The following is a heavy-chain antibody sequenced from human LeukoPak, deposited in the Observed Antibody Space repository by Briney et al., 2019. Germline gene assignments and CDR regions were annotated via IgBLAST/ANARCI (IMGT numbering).Heavy chain of an antibody. Sequence: TSETLSLTCAVYGGSFSGYYWSWIRQPPGKGLEWIGEINHSGSTNYNPSLKSQVTISVDTSKNQFSLKLSSVTAADTAVYYCARHPLRYFDWLSKGFDYWGQGTLVTVSS. CDR2: INHSGST. J-gene: IGHJ4*02. CDR1: GGSFSGYY. V-gene: IGHV4-34*01. CDR3: ARHPLRYFDWLSKGFDY. D-gene: IGHD3-9*01.